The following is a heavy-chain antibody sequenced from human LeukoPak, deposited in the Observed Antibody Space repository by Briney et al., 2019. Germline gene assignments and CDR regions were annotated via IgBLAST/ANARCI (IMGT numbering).Heavy chain of an antibody. J-gene: IGHJ4*02. CDR3: ARFSSIAAAFDY. Sequence: SETLSLTCTVSDGAIAGYSWSWIRQPAGKGLEWIGRIYTSGTTHYNPSLKSRVTMSVDTSKNQFSLNLSSVTAADTAVYYCARFSSIAAAFDYWGLGTLVTVSS. CDR1: DGAIAGYS. D-gene: IGHD6-13*01. CDR2: IYTSGTT. V-gene: IGHV4-4*07.